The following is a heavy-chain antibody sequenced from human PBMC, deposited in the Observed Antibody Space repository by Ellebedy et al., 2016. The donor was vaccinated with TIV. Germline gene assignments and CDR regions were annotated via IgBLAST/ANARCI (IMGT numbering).Heavy chain of an antibody. D-gene: IGHD6-13*01. Sequence: GESLKISXAASGFTFSNYNMNWVRQAPGKGLEWISRITSNSDTIHYADSVKGRFTISRDNAKNSLYLQMNSLRAEDTAVYYCAKGRATAAYWGQGTLVTVSS. CDR3: AKGRATAAY. CDR1: GFTFSNYN. CDR2: ITSNSDTI. V-gene: IGHV3-48*04. J-gene: IGHJ4*02.